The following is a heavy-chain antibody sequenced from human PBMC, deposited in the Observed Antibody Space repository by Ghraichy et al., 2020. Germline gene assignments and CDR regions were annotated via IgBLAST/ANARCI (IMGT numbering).Heavy chain of an antibody. V-gene: IGHV4-39*07. CDR3: ARESIPYGSGSYYPN. Sequence: SDTLSLTCTVSGGSISSSSYYWGWIRQPPGKGLEWIGSIYYSGSTYYNPSLKSRVTISVDTSKNQFSLKLSSVTAADTAVYYCARESIPYGSGSYYPNWGQGTLVTVSS. D-gene: IGHD3-10*01. J-gene: IGHJ4*02. CDR2: IYYSGST. CDR1: GGSISSSSYY.